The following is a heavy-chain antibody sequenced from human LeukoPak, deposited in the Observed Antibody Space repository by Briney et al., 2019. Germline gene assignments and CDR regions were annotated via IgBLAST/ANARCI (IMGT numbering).Heavy chain of an antibody. V-gene: IGHV3-74*01. Sequence: GRSLRLSCAASGFTLSSSWTHWVRQPPAKGLVWVSRISSDGTNIDYADSVKGRFTVSRDSAKNTLYLQMNSLRAEDTAVYYCVTTFFAVVHYWGQGTLVTVSS. CDR2: ISSDGTNI. CDR1: GFTLSSSW. CDR3: VTTFFAVVHY. J-gene: IGHJ4*02. D-gene: IGHD3-3*01.